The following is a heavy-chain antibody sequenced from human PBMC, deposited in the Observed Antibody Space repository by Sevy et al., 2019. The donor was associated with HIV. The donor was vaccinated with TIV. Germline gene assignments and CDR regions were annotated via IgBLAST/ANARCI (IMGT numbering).Heavy chain of an antibody. D-gene: IGHD3-16*01. Sequence: GESLKISCAASGFSFSTYWMTWVRQAPGKGLEWVATMNQDGTERDYVDSVKGRFTISRDNTKTSLFLQMNSLSAEDTGVYYCVREGLGGFSYSLDCWGQGTLVTV. V-gene: IGHV3-7*01. CDR2: MNQDGTER. CDR1: GFSFSTYW. J-gene: IGHJ4*02. CDR3: VREGLGGFSYSLDC.